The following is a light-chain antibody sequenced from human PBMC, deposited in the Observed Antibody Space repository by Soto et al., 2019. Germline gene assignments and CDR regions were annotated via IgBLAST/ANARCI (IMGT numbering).Light chain of an antibody. Sequence: ESLLASSPGTLSFAPVSLSTRYFISSQSVSSSFLSWYQQKAGQAPRLLIYGASRRATGIPDRFSGSGSGTDFTLTISRLEPEDFAVYYCQQYVSSPWACGQGTKGDLK. J-gene: IGKJ1*01. CDR1: QSVSSSF. V-gene: IGKV3-20*01. CDR2: GAS. CDR3: QQYVSSPWA.